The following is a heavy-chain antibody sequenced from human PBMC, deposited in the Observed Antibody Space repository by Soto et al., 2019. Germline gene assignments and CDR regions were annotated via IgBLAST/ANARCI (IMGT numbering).Heavy chain of an antibody. CDR2: ISSSSSYI. V-gene: IGHV3-21*01. CDR1: GFTFSSYS. CDR3: ARGRLRESMRGTPACFDP. J-gene: IGHJ5*02. Sequence: GGSLRLSCAASGFTFSSYSMNWVRQAPGKGLEWVSSISSSSSYIYYADSVKGRFTISRDNAKNSLYLQMNSLRAEDTAVYYCARGRLRESMRGTPACFDPWGQGTLVTVSS. D-gene: IGHD2-21*02.